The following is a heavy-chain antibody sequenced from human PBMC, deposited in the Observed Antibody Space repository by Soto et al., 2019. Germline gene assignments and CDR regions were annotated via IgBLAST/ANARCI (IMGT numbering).Heavy chain of an antibody. D-gene: IGHD6-6*01. Sequence: GGSLRLSCAASGFTFSSYAMSWVRQAPGKGLEWVSAISGSGGSTYYADSVKGRFTISRDNSKNTLYLQMNSLRAEDTAVYYCAQGYSSSSTVDYWGQGTLVTVSS. V-gene: IGHV3-23*01. J-gene: IGHJ4*02. CDR2: ISGSGGST. CDR3: AQGYSSSSTVDY. CDR1: GFTFSSYA.